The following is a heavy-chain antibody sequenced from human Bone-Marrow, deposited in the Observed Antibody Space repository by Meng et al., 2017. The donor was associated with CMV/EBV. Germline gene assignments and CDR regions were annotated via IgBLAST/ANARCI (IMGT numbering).Heavy chain of an antibody. V-gene: IGHV3-21*01. CDR3: AKTHLELRVFGY. J-gene: IGHJ4*02. CDR1: GFTFSSYS. CDR2: ISSSSSYI. Sequence: GESLKISCAASGFTFSSYSMNWVRQAPGKGLEWVSSISSSSSYIYYADSVKGRFTISRDNAKNSLYLQMNSLRAEDTAVYYCAKTHLELRVFGYWGQGTLVTVSS. D-gene: IGHD1-7*01.